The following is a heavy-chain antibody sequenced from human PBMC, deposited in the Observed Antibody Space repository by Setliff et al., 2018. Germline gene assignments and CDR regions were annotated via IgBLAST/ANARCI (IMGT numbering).Heavy chain of an antibody. CDR1: GGTFSSYG. V-gene: IGHV1-2*06. Sequence: ASVKVSCKASGGTFSSYGITWVRQAPGQGLEWMGRVFTATDDTQFRTEFQGRVSVTRDTSMSTAYMEVSSLRSEDTAMYYCAREKVVVVSATSYHYYMDVWGKGTTVTVSS. CDR2: VFTATDDT. D-gene: IGHD2-15*01. J-gene: IGHJ6*03. CDR3: AREKVVVVSATSYHYYMDV.